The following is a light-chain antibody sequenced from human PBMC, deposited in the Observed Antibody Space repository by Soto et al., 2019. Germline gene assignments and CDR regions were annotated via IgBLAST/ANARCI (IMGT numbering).Light chain of an antibody. J-gene: IGKJ5*01. Sequence: DIVMTQSPLSLPVTPGEAASIFCRSSQSLLHSNGYNYLDWYLQKPGQSPQLLIYLGSNRASGVPDRFSGSGSGTDFTLKISRVEAEDVGIYYCMQGLQTTIIFGQGTRLEIK. CDR2: LGS. CDR1: QSLLHSNGYNY. CDR3: MQGLQTTII. V-gene: IGKV2-28*01.